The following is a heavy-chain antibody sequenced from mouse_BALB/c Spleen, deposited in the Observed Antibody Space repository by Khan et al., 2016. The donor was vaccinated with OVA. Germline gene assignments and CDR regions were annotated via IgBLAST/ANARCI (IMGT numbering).Heavy chain of an antibody. CDR3: ERSPYGNFAY. CDR1: GFTFSTYA. Sequence: EVELVESGGGLVKHGGSLKLSCAASGFTFSTYAMSWVRQTPEKRLEWVASISSDGDYTYYPVNVTGRFTISRDTDKTTLYLHMRSLRSEDTAIYYCERSPYGNFAYWGQGTLLTVSA. J-gene: IGHJ3*01. D-gene: IGHD2-1*01. CDR2: ISSDGDYT. V-gene: IGHV5-9-3*01.